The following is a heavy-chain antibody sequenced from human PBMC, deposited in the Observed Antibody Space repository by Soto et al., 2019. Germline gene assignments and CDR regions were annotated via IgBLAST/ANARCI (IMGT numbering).Heavy chain of an antibody. CDR1: GGSMIAYC. CDR3: ARVRGTAGTRYFEY. CDR2: TYYSGST. J-gene: IGHJ4*02. D-gene: IGHD6-13*01. V-gene: IGHV4-59*01. Sequence: SETLSLTCTVSGGSMIAYCWNWMRQPPGKGLQWIGYTYYSGSTTYNPSLKSRVTISVDSSKNQFSLKLDSVTPADTAVYYCARVRGTAGTRYFEYWAPGPLVXV.